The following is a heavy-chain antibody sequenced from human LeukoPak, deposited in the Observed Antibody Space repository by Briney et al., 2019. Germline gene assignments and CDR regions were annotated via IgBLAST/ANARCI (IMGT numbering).Heavy chain of an antibody. CDR1: GFTFSSYS. J-gene: IGHJ4*02. V-gene: IGHV3-21*01. CDR2: ISSSSSYI. CDR3: ARAHFWSGYCADY. Sequence: GGSLRLSCTASGFTFSSYSMNWVRQAPGKGLEWVSSISSSSSYIYYADSVKGRFTISRDNAKNSLYLQMNSLRAEDTAVYYCARAHFWSGYCADYWGQGTLVTVSS. D-gene: IGHD3-3*02.